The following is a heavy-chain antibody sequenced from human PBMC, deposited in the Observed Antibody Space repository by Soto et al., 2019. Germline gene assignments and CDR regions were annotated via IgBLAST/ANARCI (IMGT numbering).Heavy chain of an antibody. CDR3: ARVPHRYSSSHNYGMDV. Sequence: PSETLSLTCAVYGGSLSGYYWSWIRQPPGKGLEWIGGINHSGSTNYNPSLKSRVTISVDTSKNHFSLKLSSVTAADTAVYYCARVPHRYSSSHNYGMDVWGQGTTVTVSS. CDR2: INHSGST. V-gene: IGHV4-34*01. J-gene: IGHJ6*02. D-gene: IGHD6-13*01. CDR1: GGSLSGYY.